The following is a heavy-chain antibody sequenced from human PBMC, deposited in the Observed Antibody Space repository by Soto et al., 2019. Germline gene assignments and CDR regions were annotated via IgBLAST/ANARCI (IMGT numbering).Heavy chain of an antibody. V-gene: IGHV1-3*01. J-gene: IGHJ5*02. Sequence: QVQLVQSGAEVKKPGASVKVSCKASGYTFTSYVMHWVRQAPGQRLEWMGWINADNGNTKYSQKFQGRVTITRDTSASTAYMELSSLRSEDAAVYYCARERSSSWYGGYNWFDPGGQGTLVTASS. D-gene: IGHD6-13*01. CDR1: GYTFTSYV. CDR2: INADNGNT. CDR3: ARERSSSWYGGYNWFDP.